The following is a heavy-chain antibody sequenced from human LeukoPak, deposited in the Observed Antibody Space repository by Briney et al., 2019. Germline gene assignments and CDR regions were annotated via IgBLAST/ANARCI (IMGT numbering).Heavy chain of an antibody. Sequence: AGGSLRLSCAGSGFTFTRFWMHWVRQAPGKGLVWVSRINVEGTTTTYADSVEGRFTISRDENTLYLQMNHLRVDDTAVYYCTRGREEPFDYWGQGTLVTVSS. CDR3: TRGREEPFDY. V-gene: IGHV3-74*01. CDR1: GFTFTRFW. CDR2: INVEGTTT. J-gene: IGHJ4*02. D-gene: IGHD5-24*01.